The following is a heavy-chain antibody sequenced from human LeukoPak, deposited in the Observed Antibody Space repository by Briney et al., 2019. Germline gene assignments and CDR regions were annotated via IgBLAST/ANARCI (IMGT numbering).Heavy chain of an antibody. D-gene: IGHD4-17*01. J-gene: IGHJ4*02. CDR2: LSAAGGST. CDR1: GFIFTNYV. CDR3: AKTASTVTTAFDD. Sequence: GGSLRLSCAASGFIFTNYVMSWVRQAPGKGLEWVSSLSAAGGSTYYADSVKGRFTISRDNSKNTLYVQMNSLRADDMAIYYCAKTASTVTTAFDDWGQGTLVTASS. V-gene: IGHV3-23*01.